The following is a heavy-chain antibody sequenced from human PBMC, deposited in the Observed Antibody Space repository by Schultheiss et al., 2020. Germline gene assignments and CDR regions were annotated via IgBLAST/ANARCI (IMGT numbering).Heavy chain of an antibody. CDR2: IYHSGST. D-gene: IGHD3-10*01. J-gene: IGHJ5*02. CDR3: ARGYSGGSWFDP. V-gene: IGHV4-39*07. CDR1: GGSISSGDYY. Sequence: SATMSLTCTVSGGSISSGDYYWSWIRQPPGKGLEWIGSIYHSGSTYYNPSLKSRVTISVDTSKNQFSLKLSSVTAADTAVYYCARGYSGGSWFDPWGQGTLVTVSS.